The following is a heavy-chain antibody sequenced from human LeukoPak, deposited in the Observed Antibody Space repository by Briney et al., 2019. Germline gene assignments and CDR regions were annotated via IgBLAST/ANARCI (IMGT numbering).Heavy chain of an antibody. D-gene: IGHD6-19*01. J-gene: IGHJ3*02. V-gene: IGHV3-33*01. CDR3: ARDYESSGSNGAFDI. CDR2: IWYDGSNK. CDR1: GFTFSSYG. Sequence: GGSLRLSCAASGFTFSSYGMHWVRQAPGKGLEWVAVIWYDGSNKYYADSVKGRFTISRDNSKNTVYLQMNSVRAEDTAEYYCARDYESSGSNGAFDIWGQGTMVTVSS.